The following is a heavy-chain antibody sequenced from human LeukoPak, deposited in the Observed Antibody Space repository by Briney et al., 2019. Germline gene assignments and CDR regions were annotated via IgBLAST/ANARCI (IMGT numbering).Heavy chain of an antibody. CDR1: GGSISSYY. V-gene: IGHV4-59*01. CDR2: IYYSGST. J-gene: IGHJ5*02. D-gene: IGHD2-15*01. CDR3: ARRAAARFDP. Sequence: SGTLSLTCTVSGGSISSYYWSWIRQPPGKGLEWIGYIYYSGSTNYNPSLKSRVTISVDTSKNQFSLKLSSVTAADTAVCYCARRAAARFDPWGQGTLVTVSS.